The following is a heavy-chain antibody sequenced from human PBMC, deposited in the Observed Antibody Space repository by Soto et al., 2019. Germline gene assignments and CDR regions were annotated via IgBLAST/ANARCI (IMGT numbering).Heavy chain of an antibody. CDR3: ARGLILWFGELSRRGGYYYYGDV. CDR1: GGSFSGYQ. V-gene: IGHV4-34*01. CDR2: INDSGNI. Sequence: QVQLQQWGAGLLKPSETLSLTCAVYGGSFSGYQWSWIRQTPGKGLEWIGEINDSGNINYNPSLKSRVTILLDPHKKQISLKLSSVTAADSAVYYCARGLILWFGELSRRGGYYYYGDVWGKVTTVTVSS. J-gene: IGHJ6*03. D-gene: IGHD3-10*01.